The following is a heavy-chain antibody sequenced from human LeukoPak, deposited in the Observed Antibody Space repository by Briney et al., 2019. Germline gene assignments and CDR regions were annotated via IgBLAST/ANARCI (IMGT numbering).Heavy chain of an antibody. D-gene: IGHD3-3*01. J-gene: IGHJ4*02. CDR3: ARGRLRFLEWLFFY. CDR1: GFTFSSYS. Sequence: GGSLRLSCAASGFTFSSYSMNWVRQAPGKGLEWVSYISSSSSTIYYADSVKGRFTISRDNAKNSLCLQMNSLRAEDTAVYYCARGRLRFLEWLFFYWGQGTLVTVSS. CDR2: ISSSSSTI. V-gene: IGHV3-48*01.